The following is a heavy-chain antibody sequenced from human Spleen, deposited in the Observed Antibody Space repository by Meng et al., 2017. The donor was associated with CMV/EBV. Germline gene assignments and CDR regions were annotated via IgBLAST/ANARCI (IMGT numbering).Heavy chain of an antibody. J-gene: IGHJ6*02. Sequence: GESLKISCAASGFTVSSNYMSWVRQAPGKGLEWVSVIYSGGSTYYADSVKGRFTISRDNSKNTLYLQMNSLRAEDTAVYYCARGVDSSGYYSYYYYYGMDVWGQGTTVTVSS. CDR3: ARGVDSSGYYSYYYYYGMDV. V-gene: IGHV3-53*05. CDR2: IYSGGST. D-gene: IGHD3-22*01. CDR1: GFTVSSNY.